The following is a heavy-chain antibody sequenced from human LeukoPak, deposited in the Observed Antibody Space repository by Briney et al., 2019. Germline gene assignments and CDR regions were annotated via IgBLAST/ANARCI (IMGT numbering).Heavy chain of an antibody. CDR3: ATSGRYYDILTGHNWFDP. V-gene: IGHV1-24*01. CDR2: FDPEDGET. D-gene: IGHD3-9*01. CDR1: GYTLTELS. J-gene: IGHJ5*02. Sequence: ASVKVSSKVSGYTLTELSMHWVRQAPGKGLEWMGGFDPEDGETIYAQKFQGRVTMTEDTSTDTAYMELSSLRSEDTAVYYCATSGRYYDILTGHNWFDPWGQGTLVTVSS.